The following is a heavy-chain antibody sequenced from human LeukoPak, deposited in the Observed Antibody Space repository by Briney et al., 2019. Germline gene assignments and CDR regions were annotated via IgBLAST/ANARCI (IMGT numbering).Heavy chain of an antibody. D-gene: IGHD2-2*01. J-gene: IGHJ5*02. CDR2: VIPIFGTA. Sequence: SVKVSCKASGGTVSSYAISWVRQAPGQGLEWKGGVIPIFGTANYEQQSQGRGTITSDTSASTAYMGLSSLRSEDTAVYYCARAHRHGCSSTSCYPTFDPCGQGTLVTVSS. CDR1: GGTVSSYA. V-gene: IGHV1-69*05. CDR3: ARAHRHGCSSTSCYPTFDP.